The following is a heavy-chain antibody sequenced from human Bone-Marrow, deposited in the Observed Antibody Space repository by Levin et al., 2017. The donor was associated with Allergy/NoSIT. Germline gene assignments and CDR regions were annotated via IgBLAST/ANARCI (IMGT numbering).Heavy chain of an antibody. CDR2: IKQDGSEK. D-gene: IGHD6-13*01. CDR1: GFTFSNYW. CDR3: RSSSWTNIFDY. V-gene: IGHV3-7*01. J-gene: IGHJ4*02. Sequence: GESLKISCAASGFTFSNYWMSWVRQAPGKGLEWVANIKQDGSEKYYVDSVNGRFTISRDNAKNSLYLQMNSLRAEDTAVYYCRSSSWTNIFDYWGRGTLVTVSS.